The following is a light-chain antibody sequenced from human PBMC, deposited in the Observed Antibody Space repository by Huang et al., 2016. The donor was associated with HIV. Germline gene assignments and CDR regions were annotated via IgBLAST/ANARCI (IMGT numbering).Light chain of an antibody. V-gene: IGKV3-11*01. CDR3: QQRASRVT. CDR2: DGS. CDR1: TDISNY. Sequence: EIVLTQSLATLSVFLGDTVSLSCRASTDISNYWGCYKQKPGQAPRLLIYDGSIRPAGVSDRVSGSGSGTDFTLTNHGLESEDFAFYYCQQRASRVTFGGGT. J-gene: IGKJ4*01.